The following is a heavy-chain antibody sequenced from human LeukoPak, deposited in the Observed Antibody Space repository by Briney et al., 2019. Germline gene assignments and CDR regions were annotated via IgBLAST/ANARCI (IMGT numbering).Heavy chain of an antibody. CDR3: AREAGDILTGYLDY. D-gene: IGHD3-9*01. CDR1: GYTFTSYG. CDR2: ISAYNGNT. V-gene: IGHV1-18*04. J-gene: IGHJ4*02. Sequence: GASVKVSCKASGYTFTSYGISWVRQAPGQGLEWMGWISAYNGNTSYAQKLQGRVTMTTDTSTSTAYMELRSLRSDDTAVYYCAREAGDILTGYLDYWGQGTLVTVSS.